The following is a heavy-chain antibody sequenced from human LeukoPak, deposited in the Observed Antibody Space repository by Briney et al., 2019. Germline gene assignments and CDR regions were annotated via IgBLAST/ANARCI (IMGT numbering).Heavy chain of an antibody. CDR1: GYTFTSYD. CDR2: MNPNSGNT. D-gene: IGHD3-10*01. Sequence: GASVKVSCKASGYTFTSYDINWVRQATGQGLEWMGWMNPNSGNTGYAQKFQGRVTMTRNTSISAAYMELSSLRSEDTAVYYCARTITMVRGGHAFDIWGQGTMVTVSS. J-gene: IGHJ3*02. V-gene: IGHV1-8*01. CDR3: ARTITMVRGGHAFDI.